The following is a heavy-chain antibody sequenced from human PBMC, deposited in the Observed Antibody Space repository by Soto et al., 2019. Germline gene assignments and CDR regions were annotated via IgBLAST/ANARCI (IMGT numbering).Heavy chain of an antibody. J-gene: IGHJ6*02. V-gene: IGHV3-23*01. CDR2: ISGSGGST. CDR3: AKVVGATGGYYYYGMDV. CDR1: GFTFSSYA. Sequence: GGSLRLSCAASGFTFSSYAMSWVRQAPGKGLEWVSAISGSGGSTYYADSVKGRFTISRDNSKSTLYLQMNSLRAEDTAVYYCAKVVGATGGYYYYGMDVWGQGTTVTVSS. D-gene: IGHD1-26*01.